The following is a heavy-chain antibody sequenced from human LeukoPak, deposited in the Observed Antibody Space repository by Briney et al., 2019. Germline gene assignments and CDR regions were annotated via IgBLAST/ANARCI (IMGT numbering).Heavy chain of an antibody. Sequence: GGSLRLSCAASGFTFSSYSMNWVRQAPGKGLEWASSISSSSSYIYYADSVKGRFTISRDNAKNSLYLQMNSLRAEDTAVYYCARGIVGATYGYWGQGTLVTVSS. CDR3: ARGIVGATYGY. D-gene: IGHD1-26*01. V-gene: IGHV3-21*01. CDR2: ISSSSSYI. CDR1: GFTFSSYS. J-gene: IGHJ4*02.